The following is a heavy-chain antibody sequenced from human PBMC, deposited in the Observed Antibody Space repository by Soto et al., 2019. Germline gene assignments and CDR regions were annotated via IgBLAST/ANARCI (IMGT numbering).Heavy chain of an antibody. V-gene: IGHV4-31*03. D-gene: IGHD3-3*01. CDR1: GGSISSGGYY. Sequence: SETLCLTCTVSGGSISSGGYYWSWIRQHPGKGLEWIGYIYYSGSTYYNPSLKSRVTISVDTSKNQFSLKLSSVTAADTAVYYCATSDPTYYDFWSASPPGSYYFDYWGQGTLVTVSS. J-gene: IGHJ4*02. CDR3: ATSDPTYYDFWSASPPGSYYFDY. CDR2: IYYSGST.